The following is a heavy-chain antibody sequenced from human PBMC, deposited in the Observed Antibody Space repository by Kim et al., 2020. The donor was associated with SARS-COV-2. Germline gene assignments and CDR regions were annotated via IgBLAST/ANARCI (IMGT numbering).Heavy chain of an antibody. D-gene: IGHD3-10*01. V-gene: IGHV3-23*01. J-gene: IGHJ5*02. Sequence: AASVKGRFTISRDNSKNTLYLQMNSRRAEVTAVYYCAAEVLWSSPERFDPWGQGTLVTVSS. CDR3: AAEVLWSSPERFDP.